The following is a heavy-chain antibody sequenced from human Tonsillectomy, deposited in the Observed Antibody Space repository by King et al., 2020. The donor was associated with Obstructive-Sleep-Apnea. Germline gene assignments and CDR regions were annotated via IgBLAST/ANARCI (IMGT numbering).Heavy chain of an antibody. Sequence: VQLVESGGGLVKPGGSRRLSCAASGFTFSSYSMNWVRQAPGKGLEWVSFISSSSSYKHYADSVKGRFTISRDNAKNSLYLQMNSLRAEDTAVYYCARVGFGSGIDYWGQGTLVTVSS. J-gene: IGHJ4*02. D-gene: IGHD3-10*01. CDR1: GFTFSSYS. CDR3: ARVGFGSGIDY. V-gene: IGHV3-21*01. CDR2: ISSSSSYK.